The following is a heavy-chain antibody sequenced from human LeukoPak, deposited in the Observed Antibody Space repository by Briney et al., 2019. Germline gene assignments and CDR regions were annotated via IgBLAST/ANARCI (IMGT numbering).Heavy chain of an antibody. CDR2: IYYSGST. Sequence: PSETLSLTCTVSGGSISSSSYYWGWIRQPPGKGLEWIGSIYYSGSTYYNPSLKSRVTISVDTSKNQFSLKLSSVTAADTAVYYCARGGRSLYQLLYPADWFDPWGQGTLVTVSS. D-gene: IGHD2-2*02. CDR1: GGSISSSSYY. V-gene: IGHV4-39*07. CDR3: ARGGRSLYQLLYPADWFDP. J-gene: IGHJ5*02.